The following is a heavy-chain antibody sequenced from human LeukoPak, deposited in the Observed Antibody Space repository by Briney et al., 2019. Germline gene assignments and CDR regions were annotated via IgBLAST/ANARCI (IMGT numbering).Heavy chain of an antibody. CDR3: ARENVVGATGGGDY. CDR2: ISAYNGNT. Sequence: ASVKVSCKASGYTFTGYYMHWVRQAPGQGLEWMGWISAYNGNTNYAQKLQGRVTMTTDTSTSTAYMELRSVRSDDTAVYYCARENVVGATGGGDYWGQGTLVTVSS. J-gene: IGHJ4*02. D-gene: IGHD1-26*01. CDR1: GYTFTGYY. V-gene: IGHV1-18*04.